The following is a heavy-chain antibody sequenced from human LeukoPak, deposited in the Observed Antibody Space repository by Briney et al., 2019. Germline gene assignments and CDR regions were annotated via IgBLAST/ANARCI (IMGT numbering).Heavy chain of an antibody. CDR2: INPSGGST. J-gene: IGHJ6*02. D-gene: IGHD3-3*01. Sequence: ASVKVSCKASGYTFTSYYMHWVRQAPGQGLEWMGIINPSGGSTSYAQKFQGRVTMTRDTSTSTVYMELSSLRSEDTAVYYCAREPESDFWSGYQYYYYYYGMDVWGQGTTVTVSS. V-gene: IGHV1-46*01. CDR1: GYTFTSYY. CDR3: AREPESDFWSGYQYYYYYYGMDV.